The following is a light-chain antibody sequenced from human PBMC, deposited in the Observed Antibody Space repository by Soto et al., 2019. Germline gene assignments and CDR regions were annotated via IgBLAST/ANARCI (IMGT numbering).Light chain of an antibody. CDR1: QSIVGW. CDR3: LQHNSYPLT. CDR2: AAS. Sequence: DIQMTQSPSTLSASVGDRVTITCRASQSIVGWLAWYQQKPGKAPKLLIYAASSLQSGVPSRFSGSGSGTEFTLTISSLQPEDFATYYCLQHNSYPLTFGQGTKVDIK. V-gene: IGKV1-5*01. J-gene: IGKJ1*01.